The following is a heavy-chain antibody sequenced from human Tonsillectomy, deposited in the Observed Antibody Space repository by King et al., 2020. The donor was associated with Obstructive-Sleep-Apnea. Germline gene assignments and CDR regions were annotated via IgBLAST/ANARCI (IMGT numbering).Heavy chain of an antibody. D-gene: IGHD1-26*01. CDR3: ARDVGGSYPLATFDY. V-gene: IGHV3-30-3*01. CDR1: GFTFSSYA. Sequence: QVQLVESGGGVVQPGRSLRLSCAASGFTFSSYAIHWVRQSAGKGLGWVALISYDGSDTYYADSVKGRFTISRDNSKNTLSLQMNSLRTEDTAVYYCARDVGGSYPLATFDYWGQGTLVTVSS. CDR2: ISYDGSDT. J-gene: IGHJ4*02.